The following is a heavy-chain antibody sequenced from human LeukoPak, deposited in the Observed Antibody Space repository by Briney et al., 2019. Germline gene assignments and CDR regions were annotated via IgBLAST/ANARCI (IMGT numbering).Heavy chain of an antibody. D-gene: IGHD3-3*01. V-gene: IGHV3-21*01. CDR1: GFTFSSYS. J-gene: IGHJ3*02. Sequence: GGSLRLSCAASGFTFSSYSMNWVRQAPGKGLEWASSISSSSSYIYYADSVKGRFTISRDNAKNSLYLQMNSLRAEDMAVYYCARDSIGGYDFWSGYYTPNDAFDIWGQGTMVTVSS. CDR3: ARDSIGGYDFWSGYYTPNDAFDI. CDR2: ISSSSSYI.